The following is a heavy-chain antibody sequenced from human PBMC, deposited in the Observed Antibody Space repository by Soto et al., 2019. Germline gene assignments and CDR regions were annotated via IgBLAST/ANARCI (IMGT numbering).Heavy chain of an antibody. Sequence: QVQLQESGPGLVKPSQTLSLTCTVSGGSFSSGSYSWSWIRQLPGRGLEWMGYIYDSGSTFYRPSLKSRVNILMDRSKNQFSLELNSVTAADTAVYDCTRGPIGRVSDIWGQGTVVTVSS. CDR3: TRGPIGRVSDI. D-gene: IGHD3-10*01. J-gene: IGHJ3*02. CDR2: IYDSGST. CDR1: GGSFSSGSYS. V-gene: IGHV4-31*03.